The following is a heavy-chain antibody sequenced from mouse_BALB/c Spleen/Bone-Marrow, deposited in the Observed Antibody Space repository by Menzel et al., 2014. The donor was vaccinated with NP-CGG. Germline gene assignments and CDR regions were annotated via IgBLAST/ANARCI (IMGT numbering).Heavy chain of an antibody. CDR1: GYTFTSYY. Sequence: QVHVKQSGAELVKPGASVKLSCKASGYTFTSYYMYWVKQRPGQGLEWIEEITPSNGDTNFNEKFKSKATLTVDKSSSTAYMQLSSLTSEDSAVYYCSREGAYWGQGTLVTVSA. CDR2: ITPSNGDT. J-gene: IGHJ3*01. CDR3: SREGAY. V-gene: IGHV1S81*02.